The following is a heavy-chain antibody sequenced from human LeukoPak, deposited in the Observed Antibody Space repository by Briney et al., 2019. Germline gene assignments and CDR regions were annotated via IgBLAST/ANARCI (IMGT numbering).Heavy chain of an antibody. V-gene: IGHV4-34*01. CDR1: GGXFSGYY. CDR2: INHSGST. Sequence: PSETLSLTCGVYGGXFSGYYCSWIRQPPGKGLEWIGEINHSGSTNYKQSLKSRVTISVDTSKNQFSLKLSSVTAADTAMYYCARGLRQWLGTNWFDPWGQGTLVTVSS. D-gene: IGHD6-19*01. CDR3: ARGLRQWLGTNWFDP. J-gene: IGHJ5*02.